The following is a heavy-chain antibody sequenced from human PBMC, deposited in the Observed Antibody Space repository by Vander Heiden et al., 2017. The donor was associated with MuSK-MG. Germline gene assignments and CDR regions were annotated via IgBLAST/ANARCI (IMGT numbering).Heavy chain of an antibody. CDR2: IFGAGDT. J-gene: IGHJ4*02. CDR1: GFTVSNNY. Sequence: EVQLVASGGGLIQPGGSLRLSCAASGFTVSNNYMTWVRQAPGKGLEWVSTIFGAGDTFYADSAKGRFTISRDNSENTLHLQMDSLRNDDTAVYYCVGGDLDYWGQGTLVTVSS. CDR3: VGGDLDY. V-gene: IGHV3-53*01.